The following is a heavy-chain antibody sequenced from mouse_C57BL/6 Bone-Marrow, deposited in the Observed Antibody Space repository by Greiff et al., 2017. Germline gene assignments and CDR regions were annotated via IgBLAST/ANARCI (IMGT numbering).Heavy chain of an antibody. CDR2: IDPENGDT. J-gene: IGHJ3*01. Sequence: VQLQQSGAELVRPGASVKLSCTASGFNIKDDYMHWVKQRPEQGLEWIGWIDPENGDTEYASKFQGKATITADTSSNTAYLQLSSRTTEDTAVDYGTGGLLRYWCAYWGQGTLVTVSA. V-gene: IGHV14-4*01. CDR3: TGGLLRYWCAY. D-gene: IGHD1-1*01. CDR1: GFNIKDDY.